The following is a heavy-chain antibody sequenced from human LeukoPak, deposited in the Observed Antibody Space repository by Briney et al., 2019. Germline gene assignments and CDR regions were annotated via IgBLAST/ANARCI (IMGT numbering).Heavy chain of an antibody. D-gene: IGHD3-22*01. CDR3: ARDPGAFYDSSGYDY. J-gene: IGHJ4*02. CDR1: GYTFTGYF. CDR2: INPNSGGT. Sequence: ASVKVSCKASGYTFTGYFMHWVRQAPGQGLEWMGWINPNSGGTNYAQKFQGRVTMTRDTSISTAYMELSRLRSDDTAVYYCARDPGAFYDSSGYDYWGQGTLVTVSS. V-gene: IGHV1-2*02.